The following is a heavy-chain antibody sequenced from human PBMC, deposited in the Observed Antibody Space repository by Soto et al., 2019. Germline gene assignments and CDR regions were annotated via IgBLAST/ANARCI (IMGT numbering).Heavy chain of an antibody. V-gene: IGHV3-33*01. J-gene: IGHJ6*02. CDR2: IWYDGSNK. CDR1: GFTFSSYG. CDR3: AREWGYCSGGSCYYYYYGMDV. D-gene: IGHD2-15*01. Sequence: GGSLRLSCAASGFTFSSYGMHWVRQAPGKGLEWVAVIWYDGSNKYYADSVKGRFTISRDNSKNTLYLQMNSLRAEDTAVYYCAREWGYCSGGSCYYYYYGMDVWGQGTRSPSP.